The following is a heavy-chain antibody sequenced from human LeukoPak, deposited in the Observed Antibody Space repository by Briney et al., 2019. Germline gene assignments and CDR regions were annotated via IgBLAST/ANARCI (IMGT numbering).Heavy chain of an antibody. CDR3: AKSLIGSGYGWAPFDY. CDR2: ISSGGGVT. Sequence: GGSLRLSCGASDFTFRTYSMIWARHTPGTGLEWISYISSGGGVTYYADSVKGRFTISRDNSKNTLYLQMNSLRAEDTAVYYCAKSLIGSGYGWAPFDYWGQGTLVTVSS. V-gene: IGHV3-23*01. CDR1: DFTFRTYS. D-gene: IGHD5-12*01. J-gene: IGHJ4*02.